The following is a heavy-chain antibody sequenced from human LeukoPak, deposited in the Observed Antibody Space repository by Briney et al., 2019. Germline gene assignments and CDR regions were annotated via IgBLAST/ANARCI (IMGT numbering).Heavy chain of an antibody. CDR1: GYTFTRYG. V-gene: IGHV1-18*01. CDR3: ATNYYDSSGYYSIDY. J-gene: IGHJ4*02. CDR2: INTYNGNT. Sequence: ASVKVSCKASGYTFTRYGISWVRQAPGQGLEWMGWINTYNGNTDYAQKLQGRVTMTTDTSMSTAYMELRSLRSDDTALYYCATNYYDSSGYYSIDYWGQGTLVTVSS. D-gene: IGHD3-22*01.